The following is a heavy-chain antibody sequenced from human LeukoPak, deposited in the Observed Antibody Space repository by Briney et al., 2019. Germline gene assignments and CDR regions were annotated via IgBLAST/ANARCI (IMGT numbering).Heavy chain of an antibody. J-gene: IGHJ4*02. CDR1: GGTFSSYA. Sequence: SVKVSCKASGGTFSSYAISWVRQAPGQGLEWMGGIIPIFGTANYAQKFQGRVTITADESTSTAYMELSSLRSEDTAVYYCARDCSGGSCYLGYWSQGTLVTVSS. CDR2: IIPIFGTA. D-gene: IGHD2-15*01. V-gene: IGHV1-69*13. CDR3: ARDCSGGSCYLGY.